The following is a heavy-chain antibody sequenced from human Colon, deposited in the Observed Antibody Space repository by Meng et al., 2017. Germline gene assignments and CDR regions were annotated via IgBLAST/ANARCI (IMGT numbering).Heavy chain of an antibody. CDR1: GGSIKSGGYH. J-gene: IGHJ4*02. D-gene: IGHD4-17*01. CDR2: MSDSGTT. V-gene: IGHV4-31*03. Sequence: QVHLHESGPGLVRPSEDLSLGGTGSGGSIKSGGYHWSWGRQHPGKGLEYIGFMSDSGTTDYNPSLRSRVSISEIGSSKNQFSLTLRSVTAADTATYFCARDTLYGTDYWGQGVLVTVSS. CDR3: ARDTLYGTDY.